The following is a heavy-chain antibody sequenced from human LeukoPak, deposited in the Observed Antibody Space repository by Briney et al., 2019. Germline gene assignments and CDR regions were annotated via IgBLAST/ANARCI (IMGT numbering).Heavy chain of an antibody. J-gene: IGHJ4*02. Sequence: PSETLSLTCTVSGDSISSSRSYWGWIRQPPGEGLEWIGYIYYSGSTNYNPSLKSRVTISVDTSKNQFSLKLSSVTAADTAVYYCARMNSYVPGYMVRGVISKFDYWGQGTLVTVSS. CDR2: IYYSGST. CDR1: GDSISSSRSY. D-gene: IGHD3-10*01. V-gene: IGHV4-61*05. CDR3: ARMNSYVPGYMVRGVISKFDY.